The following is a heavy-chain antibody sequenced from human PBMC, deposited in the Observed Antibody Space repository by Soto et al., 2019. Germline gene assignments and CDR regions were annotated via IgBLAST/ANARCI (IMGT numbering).Heavy chain of an antibody. J-gene: IGHJ4*02. CDR1: GYTFTNYD. CDR2: MHPKSGNT. V-gene: IGHV1-8*01. D-gene: IGHD2-2*01. CDR3: ARGPMSCTSSSCPYFFDY. Sequence: QVQLVQSGAEVKKPGASVKVSCKASGYTFTNYDINWVRQATGQGLEWMGWMHPKSGNTGYAQKLQGRVTMTRNTSMSTASMELSSLRSEDTAVYYCARGPMSCTSSSCPYFFDYWAQGTLVTVSS.